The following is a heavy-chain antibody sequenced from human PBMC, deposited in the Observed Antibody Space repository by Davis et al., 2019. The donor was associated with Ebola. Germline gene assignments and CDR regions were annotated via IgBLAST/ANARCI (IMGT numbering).Heavy chain of an antibody. CDR2: IYYSGST. CDR3: ASLVSSNRGTAPDWFDP. V-gene: IGHV4-39*07. Sequence: MPSETLSLTCTVSGGSITSSDYYWTWIRQPPGKGLEWIGGIYYSGSTYYNPSLKSRVTISVDTSKNQFSLKLSSVTAADTAVYYCASLVSSNRGTAPDWFDPWGQGTMVTVSS. CDR1: GGSITSSDYY. D-gene: IGHD3-9*01. J-gene: IGHJ3*01.